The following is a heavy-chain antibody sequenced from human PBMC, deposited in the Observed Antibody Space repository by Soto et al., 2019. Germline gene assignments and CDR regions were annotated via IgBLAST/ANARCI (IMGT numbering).Heavy chain of an antibody. V-gene: IGHV3-23*01. CDR2: ISGSGGST. D-gene: IGHD3-22*01. Sequence: GGSLRLSCAASGFTFSSYAMSWVRQAPGKGLEWVSAISGSGGSTYYADSVKGRFTISRDNSKNTLYLQMNSLRAEDTAVYYCAKARDYYDSSGYLPAYYFDYWGQGTLVTVSS. CDR3: AKARDYYDSSGYLPAYYFDY. CDR1: GFTFSSYA. J-gene: IGHJ4*02.